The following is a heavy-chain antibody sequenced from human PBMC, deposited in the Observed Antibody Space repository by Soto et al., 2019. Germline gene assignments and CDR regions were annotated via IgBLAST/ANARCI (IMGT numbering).Heavy chain of an antibody. CDR2: INPDGSET. CDR1: GFTFSYYW. J-gene: IGHJ6*02. CDR3: ARDRERITIVRRLALAAMDV. Sequence: EEQLVESGGDLVQPGGSLRLSCAASGFTFSYYWMTWVRQAPGKGLEWVANINPDGSETFYADPLKGRLTISRDNSKNPLSLLMHTLRVEDTSVYYCARDRERITIVRRLALAAMDVWGQGATVAVSS. D-gene: IGHD3-10*01. V-gene: IGHV3-7*03.